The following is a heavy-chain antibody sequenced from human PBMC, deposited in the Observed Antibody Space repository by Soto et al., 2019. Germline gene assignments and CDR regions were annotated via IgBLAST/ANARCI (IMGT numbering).Heavy chain of an antibody. CDR3: ARHYYGFDS. D-gene: IGHD3-22*01. CDR2: IYFGDSDT. CDR1: GYSFTSNW. J-gene: IGHJ4*02. V-gene: IGHV5-51*01. Sequence: PGESLKISCKGSGYSFTSNWIAWVRQMPGKGLEWMGVIYFGDSDTRYSPSFQGQVTISADKSINTAYLQWSSLKASDTAVYYCARHYYGFDSWGQGNPVTVSS.